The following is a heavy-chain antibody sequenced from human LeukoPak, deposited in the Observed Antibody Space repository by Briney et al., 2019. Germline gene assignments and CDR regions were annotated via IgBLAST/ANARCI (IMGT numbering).Heavy chain of an antibody. Sequence: ASVKVSCKASGYTFTSYDINWVRQATGQGLEWMGWMNPNSGNTGYAQKFQGRVTMTRNTSISTAYMELSSLRSEDTAVYYCARRVYGSGSYFGYYYYYGMDVWGQGTTVTVSS. CDR1: GYTFTSYD. J-gene: IGHJ6*02. D-gene: IGHD3-10*01. CDR2: MNPNSGNT. V-gene: IGHV1-8*01. CDR3: ARRVYGSGSYFGYYYYYGMDV.